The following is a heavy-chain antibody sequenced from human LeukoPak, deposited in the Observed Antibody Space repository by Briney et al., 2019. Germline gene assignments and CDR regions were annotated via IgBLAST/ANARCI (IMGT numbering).Heavy chain of an antibody. CDR3: ARDYGGNSGTLFDY. Sequence: SETLSLTCTVSGGSISSSSYYWGWIRQPPGKGLEWIGSIYYSGSTYYNPSLKSRVTISVDTSKNQFSLKLSSVTAADTAVYYCARDYGGNSGTLFDYWGQGTLVTVSS. CDR2: IYYSGST. CDR1: GGSISSSSYY. V-gene: IGHV4-39*07. D-gene: IGHD4-23*01. J-gene: IGHJ4*02.